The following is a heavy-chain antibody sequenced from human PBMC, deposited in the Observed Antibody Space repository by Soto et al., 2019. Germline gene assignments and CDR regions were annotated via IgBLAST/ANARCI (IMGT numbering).Heavy chain of an antibody. D-gene: IGHD3-9*01. CDR3: ARVLSHTDAFDI. CDR1: GYTFTSYD. J-gene: IGHJ3*02. CDR2: MNPNSGNT. Sequence: GASVKVSCKASGYTFTSYDINWVRQATGQGLEWMGWMNPNSGNTGYAQKFQGRVTMTRNTSISTAYMELSSLRSEDTAVYYCARVLSHTDAFDIWGQGTMVTVSS. V-gene: IGHV1-8*01.